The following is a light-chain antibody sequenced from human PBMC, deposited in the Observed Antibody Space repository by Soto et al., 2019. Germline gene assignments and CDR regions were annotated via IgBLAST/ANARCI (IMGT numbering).Light chain of an antibody. V-gene: IGKV4-1*01. CDR2: WAS. J-gene: IGKJ1*01. CDR1: QSVLYSSNNKNY. Sequence: DIVMTQSPDSLAVSLGERATINCKSSQSVLYSSNNKNYLAWYQQKPGQPPKLLIYWASTRESGVPDRFSGSGSGTDFTLTISSLQAEDVAVYYSQQYYYPPQTFGKGTKVDIK. CDR3: QQYYYPPQT.